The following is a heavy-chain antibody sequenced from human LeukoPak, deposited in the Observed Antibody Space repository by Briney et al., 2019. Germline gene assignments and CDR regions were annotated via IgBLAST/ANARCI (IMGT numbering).Heavy chain of an antibody. CDR2: IQPDGSEQ. V-gene: IGHV3-7*01. Sequence: GGSLRLSCVASGFTFSSNWMSWVRQAPGKGLEWVGSIQPDGSEQYPVDSVKGRFTISRDNARNALFLQMNSLRVEDTAVYYCASQTYARFDPWGQGTLVTVSS. CDR3: ASQTYARFDP. J-gene: IGHJ5*02. D-gene: IGHD3-16*01. CDR1: GFTFSSNW.